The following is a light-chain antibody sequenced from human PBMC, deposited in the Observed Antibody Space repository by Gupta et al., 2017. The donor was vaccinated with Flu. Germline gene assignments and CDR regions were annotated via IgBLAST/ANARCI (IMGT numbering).Light chain of an antibody. Sequence: GTLSLSPGESATLSCRASQSVSSNSLAWYQQKPGQSPRLLIYGASSRAAGFPDRFSGSGSGTDFTLTISSLEPEDFAVYYCQQEGNSPRTFGQGTKVEIK. J-gene: IGKJ1*01. CDR1: QSVSSNS. CDR2: GAS. CDR3: QQEGNSPRT. V-gene: IGKV3-20*01.